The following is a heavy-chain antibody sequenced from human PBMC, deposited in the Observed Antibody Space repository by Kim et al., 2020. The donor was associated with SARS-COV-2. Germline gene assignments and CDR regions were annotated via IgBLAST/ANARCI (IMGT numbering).Heavy chain of an antibody. CDR1: GFTFSSYA. J-gene: IGHJ4*02. Sequence: GWSLRLSCAASGFTFSSYAMHWVRQAPGKGLDWVALISYDGSNKYYADSVKGRFTISRDNSKNTLYLQMNSLRAEDTAVYYCARGKGIATGGDFWGQGTLVTVSS. D-gene: IGHD6-13*01. V-gene: IGHV3-30-3*01. CDR3: ARGKGIATGGDF. CDR2: ISYDGSNK.